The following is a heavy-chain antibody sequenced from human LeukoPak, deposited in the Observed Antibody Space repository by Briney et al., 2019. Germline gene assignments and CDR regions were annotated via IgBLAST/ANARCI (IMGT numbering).Heavy chain of an antibody. J-gene: IGHJ4*02. Sequence: PGGSLRLSCAASGFTFSYAWMTWVRQAPGKGLEWVGRINSKTDGGIIDYAAPVKGRFTISRDDSKSTLYLQMSSPKTEDTALYYCTTLAHYGSGSYYNPYFDHWGQGTLVTVTS. CDR1: GFTFSYAW. CDR2: INSKTDGGII. CDR3: TTLAHYGSGSYYNPYFDH. V-gene: IGHV3-15*01. D-gene: IGHD3-10*01.